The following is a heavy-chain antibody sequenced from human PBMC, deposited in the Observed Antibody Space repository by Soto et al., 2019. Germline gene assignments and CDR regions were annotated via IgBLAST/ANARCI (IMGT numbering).Heavy chain of an antibody. CDR1: GFTFKDYA. V-gene: IGHV3-23*01. Sequence: EVQLLESGGGLVQPGDSLRLSCAASGFTFKDYAMSWVRQARGKGLEWVSHISGSGGSTYYADSVKGRFTISRDNSMNTLFLQMNSLRAEDTAVYYCARTAKGVFTHLDYWGQGTLVTVSS. J-gene: IGHJ4*02. D-gene: IGHD2-21*02. CDR3: ARTAKGVFTHLDY. CDR2: ISGSGGST.